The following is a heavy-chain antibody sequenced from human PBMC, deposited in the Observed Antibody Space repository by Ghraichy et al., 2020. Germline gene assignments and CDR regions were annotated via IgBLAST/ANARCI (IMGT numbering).Heavy chain of an antibody. D-gene: IGHD3-10*01. V-gene: IGHV1-69*02. J-gene: IGHJ6*02. Sequence: SVKVSCKASGGTFNNYTVSWVRQAPGQGLEWMGRIIPNLGITNYAQNFQGRVTITADKSTSTAYMELSSLRSDDTAVYYCARTVVRGVTRNDYCFGMDVWGQWATVTVAS. CDR1: GGTFNNYT. CDR2: IIPNLGIT. CDR3: ARTVVRGVTRNDYCFGMDV.